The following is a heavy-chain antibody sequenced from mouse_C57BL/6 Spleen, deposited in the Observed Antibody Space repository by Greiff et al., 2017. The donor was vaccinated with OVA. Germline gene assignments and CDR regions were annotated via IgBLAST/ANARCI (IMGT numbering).Heavy chain of an antibody. CDR2: INPNNGGT. CDR1: GYTFTDYN. Sequence: VQLQQSGPELVKPGASVKMSCKASGYTFTDYNMHWVKQSHGKSLEWIGYINPNNGGTSYNQKFKGKATLTVNKSSSTAYMELRSLTSEDSAVYYCARLRRGGYYFDYWGQGTTLTVSS. J-gene: IGHJ2*01. V-gene: IGHV1-22*01. CDR3: ARLRRGGYYFDY. D-gene: IGHD2-12*01.